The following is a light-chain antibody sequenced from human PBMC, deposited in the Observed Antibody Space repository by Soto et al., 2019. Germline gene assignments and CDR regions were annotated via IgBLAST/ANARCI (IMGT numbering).Light chain of an antibody. J-gene: IGKJ4*01. CDR2: WAS. CDR1: QTILYSSNNKNC. V-gene: IGKV4-1*01. CDR3: QQYYSTPPLT. Sequence: DIVMTQSPDSLAVSLGERATINCKSSQTILYSSNNKNCLAWYQQKPGQPPKLLIYWASIREFGVPDRFSGRGSGTDFTLTISSLQAEDVAVYYCQQYYSTPPLTFGGGTKVEIK.